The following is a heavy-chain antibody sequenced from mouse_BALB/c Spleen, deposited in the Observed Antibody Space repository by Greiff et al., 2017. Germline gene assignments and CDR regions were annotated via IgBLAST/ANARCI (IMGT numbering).Heavy chain of an antibody. Sequence: EVQLQQSGPELVKPGASVKISCKASGYTFTDYNMHWVKQSHGKSLEWIGYIYPYNGGTGYNQKFKSKATLTVDKSSSTAYMQLSSPTSEDSAVYYCTRVGNFYFDYWGQGTTLTVSS. D-gene: IGHD2-1*01. J-gene: IGHJ2*01. CDR1: GYTFTDYN. V-gene: IGHV1S29*02. CDR2: IYPYNGGT. CDR3: TRVGNFYFDY.